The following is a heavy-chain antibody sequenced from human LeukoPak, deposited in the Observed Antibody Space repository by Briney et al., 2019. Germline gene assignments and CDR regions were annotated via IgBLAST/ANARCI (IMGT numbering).Heavy chain of an antibody. CDR2: IYYSGST. Sequence: PSETLSLTCAVYGGSFSGYWTWIRQPPGKGPEWIGYIYYSGSTKYNPSLKSRVTMSVDTSRNQFSLKLSSVTAADTAVYYCARGGLENGYHSNDGFDIWGQGTMVTVSS. D-gene: IGHD3-22*01. CDR3: ARGGLENGYHSNDGFDI. CDR1: GGSFSGY. V-gene: IGHV4-59*01. J-gene: IGHJ3*02.